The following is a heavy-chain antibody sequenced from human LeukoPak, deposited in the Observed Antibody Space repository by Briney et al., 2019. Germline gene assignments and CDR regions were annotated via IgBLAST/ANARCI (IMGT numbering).Heavy chain of an antibody. CDR3: ARVGAVSGKGYFDY. CDR2: ISAYNGNT. Sequence: ASVKVSCKASGYTFTSYGISWVRQAPGQGLEWMGWISAYNGNTNYAQKLQGRVTMTTDTSTSTAYMELRSLRSDDTTVYYCARVGAVSGKGYFDYWGQGTLVTVSS. V-gene: IGHV1-18*01. J-gene: IGHJ4*02. CDR1: GYTFTSYG. D-gene: IGHD6-19*01.